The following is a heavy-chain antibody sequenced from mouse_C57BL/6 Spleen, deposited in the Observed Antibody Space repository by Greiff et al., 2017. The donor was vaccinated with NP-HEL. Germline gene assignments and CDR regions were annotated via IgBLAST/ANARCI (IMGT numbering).Heavy chain of an antibody. V-gene: IGHV1-85*01. J-gene: IGHJ2*01. CDR2: IYPRDGST. CDR1: GYTFTSYD. Sequence: QVQLKESGPELVKPGASVKLSCKASGYTFTSYDINWVKQRPGQGLEWIGWIYPRDGSTKDNEKFKGKATLTVDTSSSTAYMELHSLTSEDSAVYFCARRSDYDSYYFDYWGQGTTLTVSS. D-gene: IGHD2-4*01. CDR3: ARRSDYDSYYFDY.